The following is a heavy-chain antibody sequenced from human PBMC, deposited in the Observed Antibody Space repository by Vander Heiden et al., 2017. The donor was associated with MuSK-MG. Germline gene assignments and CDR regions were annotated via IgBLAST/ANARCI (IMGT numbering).Heavy chain of an antibody. V-gene: IGHV2-5*01. CDR3: ADGHYYTRFQWDFGN. CDR2: IFWNDDK. D-gene: IGHD3-3*01. J-gene: IGHJ4*02. Sequence: QISLKESGPTLVKPTQTLTLTCTFSGFSLSTSEVGVGWIRQPPGKALEWLALIFWNDDKHYTLVLKNRLTITKDTSKDQVVLTMTNMDPLDTATYYCADGHYYTRFQWDFGNWGQVSLGTVSS. CDR1: GFSLSTSEVG.